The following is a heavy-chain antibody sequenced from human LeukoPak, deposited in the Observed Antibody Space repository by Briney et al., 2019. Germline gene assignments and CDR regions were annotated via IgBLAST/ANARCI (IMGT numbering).Heavy chain of an antibody. CDR1: GGSISSSRYY. J-gene: IGHJ4*02. Sequence: SETLSLTCTVSGGSISSSRYYWGWLRQPPGKGLEWIGRIYYSGSTYYNPSLKSRVTISVDTSKNQFSLKLSSVTAAETAVYYCASGPTVTTIDYWGQGALVTVSS. D-gene: IGHD4-11*01. CDR2: IYYSGST. CDR3: ASGPTVTTIDY. V-gene: IGHV4-39*01.